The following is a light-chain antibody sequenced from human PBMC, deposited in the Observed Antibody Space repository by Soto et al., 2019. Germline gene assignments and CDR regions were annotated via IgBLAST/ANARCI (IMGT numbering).Light chain of an antibody. CDR1: SSDVGGYNY. J-gene: IGLJ1*01. V-gene: IGLV2-11*01. CDR3: CSYAGSYGYV. Sequence: QSVLTQPRSVSGSPGQSVTISCTGTSSDVGGYNYVSWYQQHPGKAPKVMIYDVSKRPSGVPDRFSGSKSGNTASLTISGLQPEDEADYYCCSYAGSYGYVFGSGTKLTV. CDR2: DVS.